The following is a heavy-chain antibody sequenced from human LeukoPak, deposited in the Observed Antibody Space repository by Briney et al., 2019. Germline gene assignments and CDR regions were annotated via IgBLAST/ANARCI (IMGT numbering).Heavy chain of an antibody. CDR2: ISTDGSSA. D-gene: IGHD1-26*01. Sequence: GGSLRLSCSASGFTFSSYWMHWVRHAPGEGTVWVSRISTDGSSATHAASVKGRFTVSRDNAKNTLYLQMNSLRAEDTAVYYCVRGWAERTGSSFYFDCWGQGTLVTVSS. V-gene: IGHV3-74*01. CDR1: GFTFSSYW. CDR3: VRGWAERTGSSFYFDC. J-gene: IGHJ4*02.